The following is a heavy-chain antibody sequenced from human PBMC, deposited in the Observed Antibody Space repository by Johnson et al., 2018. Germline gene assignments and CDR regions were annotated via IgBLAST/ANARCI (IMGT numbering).Heavy chain of an antibody. CDR3: ARDYRRITMVRGAEYFQH. CDR2: ISYDGSNK. J-gene: IGHJ1*01. Sequence: QVQLVQSGGGVVQPGRSLRLSCAASGFTFSSYAMHWVRQAPGKGMEWVAVISYDGSNKYYADSVKGRFTISRDNSKNTLYLQMNSLRAEDTAVYYCARDYRRITMVRGAEYFQHWGPGTLVTVSA. V-gene: IGHV3-30-3*01. CDR1: GFTFSSYA. D-gene: IGHD3-10*01.